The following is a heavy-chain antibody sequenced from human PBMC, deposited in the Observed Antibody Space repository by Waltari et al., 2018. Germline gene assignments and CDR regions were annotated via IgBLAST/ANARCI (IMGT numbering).Heavy chain of an antibody. V-gene: IGHV1-2*02. J-gene: IGHJ6*02. CDR3: AREQYYDFWSGYGMDV. CDR2: INPNSGGT. CDR1: GYTFTGYY. D-gene: IGHD3-3*01. Sequence: QVQLVQSGAEVKKPGASVKVSCKASGYTFTGYYMHWVRQAPGQGLEWMGWINPNSGGTNYAQKFQGRVTMTRDTSISTAYMELSRLRSDDTAVYYCAREQYYDFWSGYGMDVWGQGTTVTVSS.